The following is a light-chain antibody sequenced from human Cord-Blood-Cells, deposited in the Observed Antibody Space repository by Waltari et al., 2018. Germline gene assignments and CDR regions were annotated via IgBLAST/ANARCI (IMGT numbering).Light chain of an antibody. V-gene: IGLV2-23*02. Sequence: QSALTQPASVSGSPGQSITISCTGTSSDVGSYNLVSWYQHHPGKAPKLMIYEVSKRPPGVSNRFSGSKSGNTASLTISGLQAEDEADYYCCSYAGSSTFGVFGGGTKLTVL. CDR3: CSYAGSSTFGV. J-gene: IGLJ3*02. CDR1: SSDVGSYNL. CDR2: EVS.